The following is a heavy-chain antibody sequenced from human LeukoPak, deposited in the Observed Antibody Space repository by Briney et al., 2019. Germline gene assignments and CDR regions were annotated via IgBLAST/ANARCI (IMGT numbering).Heavy chain of an antibody. J-gene: IGHJ4*02. Sequence: ASVKVSCKASGYTFIDYWIHWVRQAPGQGLEWMGRINPNSGGTNYAQKFQGRVTMTRDTSISTAYMELSRLRSDDTAVYYCAREGGYSYGYFDYWGQGTLVTVSS. CDR2: INPNSGGT. CDR3: AREGGYSYGYFDY. CDR1: GYTFIDYW. D-gene: IGHD5-18*01. V-gene: IGHV1-2*06.